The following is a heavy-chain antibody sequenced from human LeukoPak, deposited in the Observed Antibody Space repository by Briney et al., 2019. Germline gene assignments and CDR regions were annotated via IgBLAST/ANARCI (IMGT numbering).Heavy chain of an antibody. J-gene: IGHJ4*02. CDR1: GGSISSYY. CDR2: IYTSGST. V-gene: IGHV4-4*09. D-gene: IGHD6-13*01. CDR3: ARRPAAGTHFDY. Sequence: SETLSLTCTVSGGSISSYYWSWIRQPPGKGLEWIGYIYTSGSTNYNPSLKSRVTISVDTSKNQFSLKLSSVTAADTAVYYCARRPAAGTHFDYWGQGTLVTVSS.